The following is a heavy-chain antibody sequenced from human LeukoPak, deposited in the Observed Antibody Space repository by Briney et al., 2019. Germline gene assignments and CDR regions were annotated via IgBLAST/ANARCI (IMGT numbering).Heavy chain of an antibody. CDR3: AKVVRGYCSGGSCPEPYYYYYCMDV. Sequence: PGGSLRLSCAASGFTFSSYGMHWVRQAPGKGLEWVAFIRYDGSNKYYADSVKGRFTISRDNSKNTLYLQMNSLRAEDTAVYYCAKVVRGYCSGGSCPEPYYYYYCMDVWGKGTTVTVSS. CDR2: IRYDGSNK. D-gene: IGHD2-15*01. J-gene: IGHJ6*03. V-gene: IGHV3-30*02. CDR1: GFTFSSYG.